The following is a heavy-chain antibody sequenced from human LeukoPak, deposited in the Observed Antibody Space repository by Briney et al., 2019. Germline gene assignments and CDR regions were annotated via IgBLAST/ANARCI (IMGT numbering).Heavy chain of an antibody. J-gene: IGHJ4*02. CDR2: ISSSGSYI. D-gene: IGHD6-6*01. CDR3: ARGATYSSSSPDY. Sequence: PGGSLRLSCAASGFTFSSYSMNWVRQAPGKGLEWVSAISSSGSYIYYADSVKGRFTISRDNAKNSLYLQMNSLRAEDTAVYYCARGATYSSSSPDYWGQRTLVTVSS. CDR1: GFTFSSYS. V-gene: IGHV3-21*01.